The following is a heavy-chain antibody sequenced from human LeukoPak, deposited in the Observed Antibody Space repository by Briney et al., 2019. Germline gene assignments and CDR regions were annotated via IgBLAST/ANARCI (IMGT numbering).Heavy chain of an antibody. CDR1: GVSIGGNY. CDR2: IFYSGST. CDR3: ARERSGSEIFARSFDI. J-gene: IGHJ3*02. Sequence: SETLSLTCTVSGVSIGGNYWSWIRQPPGKGLEWIGEIFYSGSTNYNPSLKSRIIISVDKSKNQFSLKLSSVTAADTAVCYCARERSGSEIFARSFDIWGQGTMVTVSS. D-gene: IGHD3-3*01. V-gene: IGHV4-59*12.